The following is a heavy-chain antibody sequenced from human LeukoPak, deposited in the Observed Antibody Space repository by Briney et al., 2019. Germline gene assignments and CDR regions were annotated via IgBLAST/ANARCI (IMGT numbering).Heavy chain of an antibody. Sequence: PGRSLRLSCAASGFTFSSYGMHWVRQAPGKGLEWVALISYDGSNKYYADSVKGRFTISRDNSKNTLYLQMNSLRAEDTAVYYCAKDRHDSSGYYSDYWGQGTLVTVSS. V-gene: IGHV3-30*18. J-gene: IGHJ4*02. CDR1: GFTFSSYG. CDR3: AKDRHDSSGYYSDY. CDR2: ISYDGSNK. D-gene: IGHD3-22*01.